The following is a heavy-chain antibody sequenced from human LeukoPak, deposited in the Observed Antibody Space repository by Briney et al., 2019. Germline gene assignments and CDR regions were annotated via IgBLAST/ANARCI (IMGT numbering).Heavy chain of an antibody. Sequence: RPSETLSLTCAVYGGSFSGYYWSWIRQPPGKGLEWIGEINHSGSTNYNPSLKSRVTISVDTSKNQFSLKLSSVTAADTAVYYCARGLLYCTNGVCYREGYYSYYYYMDVWGKGTTVTVSS. D-gene: IGHD2-8*01. CDR2: INHSGST. CDR3: ARGLLYCTNGVCYREGYYSYYYYMDV. CDR1: GGSFSGYY. V-gene: IGHV4-34*01. J-gene: IGHJ6*03.